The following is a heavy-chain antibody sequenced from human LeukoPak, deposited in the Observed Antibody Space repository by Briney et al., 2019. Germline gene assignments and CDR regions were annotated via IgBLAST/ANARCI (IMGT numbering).Heavy chain of an antibody. D-gene: IGHD5-12*01. CDR2: IIPIFGTA. V-gene: IGHV1-69*13. CDR3: ARDRVATEIDY. Sequence: SVKVSCKASGGTFISYAISWVRQAPGQGLEWMGGIIPIFGTANYAQKFQGRVTITADESTSTAYMELSSLRSEDTAVHYCARDRVATEIDYWGQGTLVTVSS. J-gene: IGHJ4*02. CDR1: GGTFISYA.